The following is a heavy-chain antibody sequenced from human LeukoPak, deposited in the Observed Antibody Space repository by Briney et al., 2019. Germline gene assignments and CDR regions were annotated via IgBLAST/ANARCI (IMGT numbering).Heavy chain of an antibody. D-gene: IGHD6-13*01. J-gene: IGHJ4*02. CDR3: ARGLRYSSSWFFDY. Sequence: ASVKVSCKASGYTFTGYYMHWVRQAPGQGLEWMGWINPNSGGTNYAQKLQGWVTMTRDTSISTAYMELSRLRSDDTAVYYCARGLRYSSSWFFDYWGQGTLVTVSS. CDR2: INPNSGGT. V-gene: IGHV1-2*04. CDR1: GYTFTGYY.